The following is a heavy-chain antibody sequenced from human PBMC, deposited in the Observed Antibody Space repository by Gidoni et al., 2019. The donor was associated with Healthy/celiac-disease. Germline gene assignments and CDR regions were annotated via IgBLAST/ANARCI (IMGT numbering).Heavy chain of an antibody. CDR3: ARLSAPLRVFDY. Sequence: QLQLQESGPGLVKPSETLSLTCTVSGGSISSSSYYWGWIRQPPGKGLEWIGSIYYSGSPYYNPSLKSRVTISVDTSKNQFSLKLSSVTAADTAVYYCARLSAPLRVFDYWGQGTLVTVSS. CDR2: IYYSGSP. V-gene: IGHV4-39*01. D-gene: IGHD3-3*01. CDR1: GGSISSSSYY. J-gene: IGHJ4*02.